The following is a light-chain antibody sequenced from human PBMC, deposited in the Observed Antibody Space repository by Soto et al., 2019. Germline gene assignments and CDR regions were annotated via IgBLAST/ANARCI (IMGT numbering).Light chain of an antibody. J-gene: IGLJ3*02. V-gene: IGLV2-14*01. CDR3: SSYTINSNFARV. CDR1: STDVGGYNY. Sequence: QSVLTQPASVSGSPGQSITISCTGTSTDVGGYNYVSWYQQHPGKGPKLMIYEVSNRPSGVSNRFSGSKSGNTASLTISGLQPEDEAVYYCSSYTINSNFARVFGGGPKVTVL. CDR2: EVS.